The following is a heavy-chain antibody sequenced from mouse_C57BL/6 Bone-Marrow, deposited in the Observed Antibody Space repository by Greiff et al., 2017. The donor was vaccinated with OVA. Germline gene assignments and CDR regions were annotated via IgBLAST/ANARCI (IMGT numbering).Heavy chain of an antibody. J-gene: IGHJ3*01. Sequence: EVQLQQSGPVLVKPGASVKMSCTASGYTFTDYYMNWVKQSPGKSLEWIGVINPYNGGTSYNQKFKGKATLTVDKSSSTAYMELNSLTSEDSAVYYCARYGSSLAYWGQGTLVTVSA. CDR3: ARYGSSLAY. CDR2: INPYNGGT. V-gene: IGHV1-19*01. CDR1: GYTFTDYY. D-gene: IGHD1-1*01.